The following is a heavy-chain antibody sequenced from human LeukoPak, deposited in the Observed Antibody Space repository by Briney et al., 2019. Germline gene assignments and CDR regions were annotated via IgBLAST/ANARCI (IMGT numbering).Heavy chain of an antibody. V-gene: IGHV3-15*01. Sequence: PGGSLRLSCAASGFTFSNAWMSWGRQAPGMGLEWVGRIKSKTDGGTTDYAAPVKGRFTISRDDSKNTLYLQMNSLKTEDTAVYYCTTGGVGAQFLLNWGQGTLVTVSS. CDR1: GFTFSNAW. CDR2: IKSKTDGGTT. J-gene: IGHJ4*02. CDR3: TTGGVGAQFLLN. D-gene: IGHD1-26*01.